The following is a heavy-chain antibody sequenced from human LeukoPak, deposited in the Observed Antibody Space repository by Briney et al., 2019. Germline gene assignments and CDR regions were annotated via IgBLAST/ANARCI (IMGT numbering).Heavy chain of an antibody. CDR1: GGSFSGYY. Sequence: TSGTLSLTCAVYGGSFSGYYWSWIRQPPGKGLEWIGEINHSGSTNYNPSLKSRVTISVDTSKNQFSLILSSVTAADTAVYYCARNIAVAGTPYYYGMDVWGQGTTVTVSS. CDR3: ARNIAVAGTPYYYGMDV. J-gene: IGHJ6*02. V-gene: IGHV4-34*01. D-gene: IGHD6-19*01. CDR2: INHSGST.